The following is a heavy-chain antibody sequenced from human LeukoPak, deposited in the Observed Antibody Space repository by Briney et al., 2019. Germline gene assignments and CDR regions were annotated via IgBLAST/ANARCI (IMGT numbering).Heavy chain of an antibody. J-gene: IGHJ4*02. Sequence: ASVKVSCKASGYTFTAYYMHWVRQAPGQRLEWMGWVNPNCGGTNYAQKFQDRVTMTRDTSISTAYMELHRLRSDDTAVYYCATAPLNGYNSGWYSFDYWGQGALVTVSS. CDR1: GYTFTAYY. V-gene: IGHV1-2*02. CDR3: ATAPLNGYNSGWYSFDY. CDR2: VNPNCGGT. D-gene: IGHD6-19*01.